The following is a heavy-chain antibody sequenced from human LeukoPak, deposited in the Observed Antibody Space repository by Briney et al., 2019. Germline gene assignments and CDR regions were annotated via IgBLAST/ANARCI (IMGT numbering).Heavy chain of an antibody. D-gene: IGHD1-26*01. Sequence: ASVKVSCKASGYTFTSYGISWVRQAPGQGLEWMGWISAYNGNTNYAQKLQGRVTMTTDTSTSTAYMELRSLRSDDTAVYYCARGFSGSYSKYYYYYYYMDVWGKGTTVTVSS. CDR1: GYTFTSYG. V-gene: IGHV1-18*01. CDR3: ARGFSGSYSKYYYYYYYMDV. J-gene: IGHJ6*03. CDR2: ISAYNGNT.